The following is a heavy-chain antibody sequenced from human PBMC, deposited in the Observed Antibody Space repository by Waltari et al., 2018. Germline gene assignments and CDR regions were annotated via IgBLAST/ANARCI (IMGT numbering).Heavy chain of an antibody. CDR3: ARDLADGSSPRGWFDP. CDR2: ISSSSSTI. J-gene: IGHJ5*02. CDR1: GFTFSSYS. Sequence: EVQPVESGGGLVQPGGSLRLSCAASGFTFSSYSMHWVRQAPGKGLEWVSYISSSSSTIYYADSGKGRFTISRDNAKNSLYLQMNSLRAEDTAVYYCARDLADGSSPRGWFDPWGQGTLVTVSS. D-gene: IGHD3-22*01. V-gene: IGHV3-48*01.